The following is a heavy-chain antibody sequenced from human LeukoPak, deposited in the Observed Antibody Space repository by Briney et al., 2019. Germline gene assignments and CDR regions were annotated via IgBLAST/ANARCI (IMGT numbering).Heavy chain of an antibody. Sequence: ASVKVSCKPSVYTFTGYYMHWVRQAPGQGLEWMGWINPNSGGTNYAQKFQGRVTMTRDTSISTAHMELSRLRSDDTAVYYSARVGMKKLLYYYDLWGQGTLVTVSS. CDR2: INPNSGGT. D-gene: IGHD3-22*01. J-gene: IGHJ4*02. V-gene: IGHV1-2*02. CDR3: ARVGMKKLLYYYDL. CDR1: VYTFTGYY.